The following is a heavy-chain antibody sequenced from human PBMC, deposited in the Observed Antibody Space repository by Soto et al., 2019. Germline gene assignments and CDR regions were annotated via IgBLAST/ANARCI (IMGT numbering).Heavy chain of an antibody. D-gene: IGHD2-2*01. CDR2: IYYSGST. CDR1: GGSISSCGYY. CDR3: TRDTYCSSTSCYGYYYYGMDV. V-gene: IGHV4-31*03. J-gene: IGHJ6*02. Sequence: QVQLQESGPGLVKPSQTLSLTCTVSGGSISSCGYYWSWIRQHPGKGLEWIGYIYYSGSTYYNPSLKRRAPISVDTSKKQFSLKLSSVTAADTAVYYCTRDTYCSSTSCYGYYYYGMDVWGQGTTVTVSS.